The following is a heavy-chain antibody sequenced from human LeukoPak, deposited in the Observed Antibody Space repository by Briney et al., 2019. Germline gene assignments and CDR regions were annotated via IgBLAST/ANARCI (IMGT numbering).Heavy chain of an antibody. J-gene: IGHJ4*02. CDR1: GFTFSSYA. CDR3: ARSLRVDSSGFYYFDY. D-gene: IGHD3-22*01. CDR2: ISGSGGST. Sequence: PGGSLRLSCAASGFTFSSYAMSWVRQAPGKGLEWVSAISGSGGSTYYADSVKGRFTISRDNSKNTLYLQMNSLRAEDTAVYYCARSLRVDSSGFYYFDYWGQGTLVTVSS. V-gene: IGHV3-23*01.